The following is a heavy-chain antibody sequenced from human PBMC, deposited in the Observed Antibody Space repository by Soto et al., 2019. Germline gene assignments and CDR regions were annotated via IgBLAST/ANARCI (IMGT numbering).Heavy chain of an antibody. CDR2: ISGTSETI. Sequence: DVQLVESGGGLVKPGGSLRLSCAASGFNFHTYTMTWVRQAPGKGLEWVSYISGTSETIFYAASVKGRFTISRDNAKNSLYLQLNSLRDEETAVYYCATGYCRSDNCHFTHWGQGTLVTVSS. J-gene: IGHJ4*02. CDR1: GFNFHTYT. CDR3: ATGYCRSDNCHFTH. D-gene: IGHD2-2*03. V-gene: IGHV3-48*02.